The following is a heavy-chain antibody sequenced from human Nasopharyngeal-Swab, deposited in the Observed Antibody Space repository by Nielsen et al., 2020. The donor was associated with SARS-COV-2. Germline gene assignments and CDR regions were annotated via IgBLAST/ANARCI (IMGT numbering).Heavy chain of an antibody. J-gene: IGHJ4*02. D-gene: IGHD6-19*01. Sequence: GGSLRLSCKGSGYSFTSYWISWVRQMPGKGLEWMGRIDPSDSYTNYSPSFQGHVTISADKSISTAYLQWSSLKASDTAMYYCARHVQDSSGWYDYWGQGTQVTVSS. CDR2: IDPSDSYT. CDR1: GYSFTSYW. V-gene: IGHV5-10-1*01. CDR3: ARHVQDSSGWYDY.